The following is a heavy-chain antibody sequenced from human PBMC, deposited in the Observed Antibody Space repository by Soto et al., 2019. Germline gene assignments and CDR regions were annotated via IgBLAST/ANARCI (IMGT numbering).Heavy chain of an antibody. V-gene: IGHV4-59*01. CDR1: GGSISSYY. CDR3: ARISSSRYGNWFDP. D-gene: IGHD6-13*01. Sequence: QVQLRESGPGLVKPSETLSLTCTVSGGSISSYYWGWIRQPPGKGLEWIGYIYYSGSTNYNPSLKRPVAISFDKSKNKFSLKLTSVTAADTALYYCARISSSRYGNWFDPWGQGTLVTVSS. CDR2: IYYSGST. J-gene: IGHJ5*02.